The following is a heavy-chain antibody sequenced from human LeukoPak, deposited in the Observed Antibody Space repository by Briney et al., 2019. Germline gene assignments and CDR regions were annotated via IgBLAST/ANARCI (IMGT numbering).Heavy chain of an antibody. CDR1: GFTFNSFA. V-gene: IGHV3-23*01. CDR3: ARGGGYSSSYFYY. Sequence: GGSLRLSCAASGFTFNSFAMNWVRQAPGKGLEWVSSISGSDGTSHYADFVKGRFTISRDNSKNTLYLQMNSLRAEDTAVYYCARGGGYSSSYFYYWGQGTLVTVSS. D-gene: IGHD6-13*01. J-gene: IGHJ4*02. CDR2: ISGSDGTS.